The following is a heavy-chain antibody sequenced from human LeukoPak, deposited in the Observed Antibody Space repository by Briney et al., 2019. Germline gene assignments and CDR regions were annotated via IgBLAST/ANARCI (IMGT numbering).Heavy chain of an antibody. V-gene: IGHV3-23*01. D-gene: IGHD4-17*01. Sequence: GGSLRLSCAASGFTFSSYAMSWVRQAPGKGLEWVSAISGSGGSTYYADSVKGRFTISRDNSKNTLYLQMNSLRAEDTAVYYCAKAPFGYGDAAEYFQHWGQGTLVTVSS. CDR3: AKAPFGYGDAAEYFQH. J-gene: IGHJ1*01. CDR1: GFTFSSYA. CDR2: ISGSGGST.